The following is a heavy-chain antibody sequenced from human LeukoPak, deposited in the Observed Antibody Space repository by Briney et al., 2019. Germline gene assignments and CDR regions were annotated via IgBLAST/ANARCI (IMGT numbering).Heavy chain of an antibody. CDR2: ISSSGSTI. D-gene: IGHD3-10*01. J-gene: IGHJ4*02. Sequence: PGGSLRLSCAASGFTFSSYEMNWVRQAPGKGLEWVSYISSSGSTIYYADSVKGRFTISRDNAKNSLYLQMNSLRAEDTAVYYCAKDLWFGELSRHFDYWGQGTLVTVSS. CDR1: GFTFSSYE. V-gene: IGHV3-48*03. CDR3: AKDLWFGELSRHFDY.